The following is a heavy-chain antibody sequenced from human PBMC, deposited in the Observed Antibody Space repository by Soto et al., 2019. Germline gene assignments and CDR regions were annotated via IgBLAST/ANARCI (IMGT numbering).Heavy chain of an antibody. CDR1: GGSMSSDY. D-gene: IGHD3-10*01. Sequence: SETLSLTCTVSGGSMSSDYWSWIRQPPGKGLEWIGYIYYSGSTNYNPSLKSRVTISVDASKNQFSLKLSSVTAADTAVYYCAGEPFHGYYGLGDKGYYGMDVWGQGTTVTVSS. CDR3: AGEPFHGYYGLGDKGYYGMDV. CDR2: IYYSGST. J-gene: IGHJ6*02. V-gene: IGHV4-59*01.